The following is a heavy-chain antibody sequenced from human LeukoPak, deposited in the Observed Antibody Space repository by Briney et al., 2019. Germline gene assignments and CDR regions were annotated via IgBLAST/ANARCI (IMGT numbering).Heavy chain of an antibody. J-gene: IGHJ4*02. Sequence: PSETLSLTCAVYGGSFSGYYWSWIRQPPGKGLEWIGEINHSGSTNYNPSLKSRVTISVGTSKNQFSLKLSSVTAADTAVYYCARGLWFRELPLDYWGQGTLVTVSS. V-gene: IGHV4-34*01. CDR1: GGSFSGYY. D-gene: IGHD3-10*01. CDR2: INHSGST. CDR3: ARGLWFRELPLDY.